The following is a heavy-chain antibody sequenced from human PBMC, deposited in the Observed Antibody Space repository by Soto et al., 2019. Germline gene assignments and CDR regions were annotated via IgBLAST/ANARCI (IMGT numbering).Heavy chain of an antibody. Sequence: QVHLVQSGTEVKEPGASVKVSCKASASTFTGYTINWVRQAPGQGLEWMGWISTFNGKTKYAGNFEGRVTITTNTSPTTAYMELTSLTFDDTAVYFCARGTVTSGRWFGPWGQGTLVSVSS. CDR3: ARGTVTSGRWFGP. CDR1: ASTFTGYT. J-gene: IGHJ5*02. D-gene: IGHD4-17*01. CDR2: ISTFNGKT. V-gene: IGHV1-18*04.